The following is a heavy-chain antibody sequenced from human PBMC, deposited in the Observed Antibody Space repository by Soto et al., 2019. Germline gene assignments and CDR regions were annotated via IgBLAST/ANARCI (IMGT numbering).Heavy chain of an antibody. CDR2: LYSGGSK. Sequence: PGWSLRLSCTASTFVVSDKYISWVRQAPGKGLEWVSVLYSGGSKYYADSVKGRFTISRDTSTNTLSLQMNSLRADDTAIYYFATISLLRGVPQEDFCGQGPLVTVSS. CDR3: ATISLLRGVPQEDF. CDR1: TFVVSDKY. V-gene: IGHV3-53*01. D-gene: IGHD3-10*01. J-gene: IGHJ4*02.